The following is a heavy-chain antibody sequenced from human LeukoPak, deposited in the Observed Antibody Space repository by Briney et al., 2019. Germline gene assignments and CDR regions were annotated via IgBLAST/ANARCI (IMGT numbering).Heavy chain of an antibody. Sequence: SETLSLTCTVSGGSISSYYWSWIRQPPGKGLEWIGYIYYSGSTNYNPSLKSRVTISVDTSKNQFSLELSSVTAADTAVYYCARVVGATLFDYWGQGTLVTVSS. CDR2: IYYSGST. V-gene: IGHV4-59*01. CDR1: GGSISSYY. CDR3: ARVVGATLFDY. J-gene: IGHJ4*02. D-gene: IGHD1-26*01.